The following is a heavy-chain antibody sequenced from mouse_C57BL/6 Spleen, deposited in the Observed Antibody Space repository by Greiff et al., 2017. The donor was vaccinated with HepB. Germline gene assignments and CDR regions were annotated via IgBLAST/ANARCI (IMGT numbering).Heavy chain of an antibody. CDR1: GYTFTSYW. CDR2: IYPGNSDT. Sequence: DVQLQESGTVLARPGASVKMSCKTSGYTFTSYWMHWVKQRPGQGLEWIGAIYPGNSDTSYNQKFKGKAKLTAVTSASTAYMELSSLTNEDSAVYYCTRSRYYDSYAMDYWGQGTSVTVSS. J-gene: IGHJ4*01. V-gene: IGHV1-5*01. CDR3: TRSRYYDSYAMDY. D-gene: IGHD2-4*01.